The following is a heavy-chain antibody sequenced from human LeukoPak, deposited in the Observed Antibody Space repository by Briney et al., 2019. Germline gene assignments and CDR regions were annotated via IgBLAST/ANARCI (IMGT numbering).Heavy chain of an antibody. J-gene: IGHJ4*02. CDR2: IYYTGST. Sequence: SETLSHTCTVSGGSISGYYWRWIRQPPGKGLEWIGYIYYTGSTNYNPSLKSRVTISVDTSKNQFSLNLSSVTAADTAVYYCAGGPSGSYGQTLYWGQGTLVTVSS. CDR1: GGSISGYY. D-gene: IGHD1-26*01. V-gene: IGHV4-59*01. CDR3: AGGPSGSYGQTLY.